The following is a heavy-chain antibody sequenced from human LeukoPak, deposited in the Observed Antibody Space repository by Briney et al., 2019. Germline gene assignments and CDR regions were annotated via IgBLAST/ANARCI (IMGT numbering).Heavy chain of an antibody. CDR3: ARGLGSSSSNMDV. V-gene: IGHV4-59*01. D-gene: IGHD6-6*01. CDR1: GGAISPYY. Sequence: PSETLSLTCTVSGGAISPYYWSWIRQPPGEGLEWIGYIYYTENTNYNPSLKSRVTISLDTSRNQFSLRLSSVTAADTAVYYCARGLGSSSSNMDVWAKGTTVTVSS. CDR2: IYYTENT. J-gene: IGHJ6*03.